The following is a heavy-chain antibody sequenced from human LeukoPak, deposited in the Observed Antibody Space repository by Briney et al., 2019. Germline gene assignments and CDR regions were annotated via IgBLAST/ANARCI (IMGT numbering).Heavy chain of an antibody. CDR1: GFSLMTYF. CDR3: AREASGYYHVFDS. V-gene: IGHV3-11*04. J-gene: IGHJ4*02. Sequence: GGSLRLSCEASGFSLMTYFMSWIRQAPGKWLQWVSYITNSGRSTKYADAVKGRFTISRDNAKQSVYLEMTDLRAEDTAVYYCAREASGYYHVFDSWGQGTLVTVSS. D-gene: IGHD3-3*01. CDR2: ITNSGRST.